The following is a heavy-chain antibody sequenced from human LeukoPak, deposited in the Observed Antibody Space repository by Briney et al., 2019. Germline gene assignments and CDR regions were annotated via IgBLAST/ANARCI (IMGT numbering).Heavy chain of an antibody. V-gene: IGHV1-69*06. CDR3: ARDDGIAVAGIGFDY. Sequence: PEASVKVSCKASGCTFSSYAMSWVRQAPGQGLEWVAGIIPIFGKANYAQKFQGRVTITADKSTSTAYMELSSLRAEDTAVYYCARDDGIAVAGIGFDYWGQGTRVTVSS. J-gene: IGHJ4*02. D-gene: IGHD6-19*01. CDR1: GCTFSSYA. CDR2: IIPIFGKA.